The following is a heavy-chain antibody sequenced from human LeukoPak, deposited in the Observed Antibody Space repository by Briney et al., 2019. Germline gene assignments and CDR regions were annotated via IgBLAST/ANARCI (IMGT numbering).Heavy chain of an antibody. CDR1: GGSFSGYY. D-gene: IGHD3-16*02. CDR2: INHSGST. V-gene: IGHV4-34*01. Sequence: PSETLSLTCAVYGGSFSGYYWSWIRQPPGKGLEWIGEINHSGSTNYNPSLKSRVTISVDTSKNQFSLKLSSVTAADTAVYYCARGDYVWGSYHPGDAFDIWGQGTMVTVSS. CDR3: ARGDYVWGSYHPGDAFDI. J-gene: IGHJ3*02.